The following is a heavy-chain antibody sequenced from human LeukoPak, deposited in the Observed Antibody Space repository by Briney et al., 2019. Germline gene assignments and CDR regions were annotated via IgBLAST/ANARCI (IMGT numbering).Heavy chain of an antibody. D-gene: IGHD1-14*01. J-gene: IGHJ4*02. CDR1: GLTFITND. V-gene: IGHV3-53*01. CDR3: ARGVEPLAANTLAY. CDR2: LYSDGNT. Sequence: PGGSLTLSCAASGLTFITNDMTWVRQAPGKGLEWVSVLYSDGNTKYADSVQGRFTISRDNSKNTLYLEMNSLSPDDTAVYYCARGVEPLAANTLAYWGQGTLVTVSS.